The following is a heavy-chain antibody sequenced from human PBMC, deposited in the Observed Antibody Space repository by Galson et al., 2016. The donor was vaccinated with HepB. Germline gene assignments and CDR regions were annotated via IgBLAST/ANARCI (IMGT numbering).Heavy chain of an antibody. CDR3: ARTAVPLAARDYYMDV. CDR1: GFTLSASGVC. J-gene: IGHJ6*03. Sequence: PALVKPTQTLTLTCTFSGFTLSASGVCVSWIRQPPGKALEWLALIDWDDDKYYSTSLKTRLTISKDTAKNQVVLTMTNMDPVDTATYYCARTAVPLAARDYYMDVWGKGTTVTVSS. D-gene: IGHD2/OR15-2a*01. CDR2: IDWDDDK. V-gene: IGHV2-70*01.